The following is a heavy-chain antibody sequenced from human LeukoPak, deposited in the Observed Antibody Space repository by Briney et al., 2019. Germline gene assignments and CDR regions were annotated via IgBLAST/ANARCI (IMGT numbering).Heavy chain of an antibody. CDR2: MNPNSGNT. D-gene: IGHD3-3*01. CDR1: GYTFTSYD. J-gene: IGHJ6*03. Sequence: VKVSCKASGYTFTSYDINWVRQATGQGLEWMVWMNPNSGNTGYSQKFQGRVTITRNTSISTAYMELSSLRSEDTAVYYCARGPGSRFLEWLTNYYYYYMDVWGKGTTVTVSS. CDR3: ARGPGSRFLEWLTNYYYYYMDV. V-gene: IGHV1-8*03.